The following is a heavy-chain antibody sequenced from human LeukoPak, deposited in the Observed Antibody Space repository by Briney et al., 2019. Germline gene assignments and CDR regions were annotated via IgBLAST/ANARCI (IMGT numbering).Heavy chain of an antibody. V-gene: IGHV3-23*01. J-gene: IGHJ6*02. D-gene: IGHD2-15*01. CDR1: GFKFSSYA. CDR2: ISSSGDTT. Sequence: GGSLRLSCAASGFKFSSYAMSWVRQTPGKGLEGVSLISSSGDTTTYTDSVKGRFTISKDISKNTMYLQMSRLRADDSAVYYCAKDHACSGTTCYQNFYYSYGMDVWGQGTTVTVSS. CDR3: AKDHACSGTTCYQNFYYSYGMDV.